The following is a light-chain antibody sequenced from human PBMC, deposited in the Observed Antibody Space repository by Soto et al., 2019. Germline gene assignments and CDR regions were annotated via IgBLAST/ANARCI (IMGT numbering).Light chain of an antibody. V-gene: IGKV1-9*01. J-gene: IGKJ4*01. CDR3: QQLNSYPLT. Sequence: DIQLTQSPSFLSASVGDRVTITCRASQGISSSLAWYQQEPTKAPKLLIYAASTLQSGVPSRFSGSGSGTEFTLTISRLQPEDFATYYCQQLNSYPLTFGGGTKVEIK. CDR2: AAS. CDR1: QGISSS.